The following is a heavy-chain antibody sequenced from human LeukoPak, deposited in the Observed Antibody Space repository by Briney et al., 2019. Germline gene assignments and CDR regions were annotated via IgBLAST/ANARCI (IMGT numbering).Heavy chain of an antibody. V-gene: IGHV3-23*01. D-gene: IGHD1-26*01. CDR2: ISNSGRT. Sequence: PGGSLRLSCAASGFTFSNYAISWVRQAPGQGLEWVSAISNSGRTYYTDSVKGRFTISRDNSKNTVHLQINSLRAEDTAVYYCTKESPYAVGGTGRVYYFDYWGQGALVTVSS. CDR1: GFTFSNYA. CDR3: TKESPYAVGGTGRVYYFDY. J-gene: IGHJ4*02.